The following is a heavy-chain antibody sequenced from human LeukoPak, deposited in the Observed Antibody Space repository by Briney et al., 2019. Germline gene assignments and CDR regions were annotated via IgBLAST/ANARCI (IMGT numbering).Heavy chain of an antibody. CDR2: IYYSGST. Sequence: SETLSLTCTVSGGSISSSSYYWGWIRQPPGKGLEWIGSIYYSGSTYYNPSLKSRVTISVDTSKNQFSLKLNSVTAADTAVYYCARRDGYNHLDYWGQGTLVTASS. V-gene: IGHV4-39*01. D-gene: IGHD5-24*01. J-gene: IGHJ4*02. CDR3: ARRDGYNHLDY. CDR1: GGSISSSSYY.